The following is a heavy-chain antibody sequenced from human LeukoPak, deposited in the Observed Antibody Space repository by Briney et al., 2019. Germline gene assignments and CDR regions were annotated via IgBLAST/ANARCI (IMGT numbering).Heavy chain of an antibody. Sequence: GGSLRLSCAASGFTFSSYSMNWVRQAPGKGLEWVSSISSSSSYIYYADSVKGRFTIFRDNAKNSLYLQMNSLRAEDTAVYYCARAEVVVVAATLNYYYYGMDVWGQGTTVTVSS. CDR1: GFTFSSYS. J-gene: IGHJ6*02. D-gene: IGHD2-15*01. V-gene: IGHV3-21*01. CDR2: ISSSSSYI. CDR3: ARAEVVVVAATLNYYYYGMDV.